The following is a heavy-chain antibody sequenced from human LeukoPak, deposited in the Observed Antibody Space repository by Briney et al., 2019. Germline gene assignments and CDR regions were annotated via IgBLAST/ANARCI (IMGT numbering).Heavy chain of an antibody. D-gene: IGHD3-9*01. CDR1: GGSISIGGYY. CDR2: IYYSGST. CDR3: ARARARYFDWLD. V-gene: IGHV4-31*03. J-gene: IGHJ4*02. Sequence: SQTLCLTCTVSGGSISIGGYYGSWIRQHPGKGLEWIGYIYYSGSTNYNPSLKSRVTISVDTSKNQFSLKLSSVTAADTAVYYCARARARYFDWLDWGQGTLVTVPS.